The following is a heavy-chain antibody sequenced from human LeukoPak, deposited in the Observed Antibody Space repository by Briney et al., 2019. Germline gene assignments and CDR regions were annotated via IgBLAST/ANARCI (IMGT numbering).Heavy chain of an antibody. J-gene: IGHJ5*02. CDR1: GFTFSSYE. CDR2: ISSSSSTI. CDR3: ARLGDRYCSSTSCAPYNWFDP. D-gene: IGHD2-2*01. Sequence: PGGSLRLSCVASGFTFSSYEMNWVRQAPGKGLEWVSYISSSSSTIYYADSVKGRFTISRDNAKNSLYLQMNSLRAEDTAVYYCARLGDRYCSSTSCAPYNWFDPWGQGTLVTVSS. V-gene: IGHV3-48*03.